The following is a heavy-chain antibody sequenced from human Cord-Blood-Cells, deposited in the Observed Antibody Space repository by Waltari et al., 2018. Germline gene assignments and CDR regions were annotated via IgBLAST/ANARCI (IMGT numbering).Heavy chain of an antibody. D-gene: IGHD3-10*01. J-gene: IGHJ4*02. Sequence: QVQLVESGGGVVQPGRYLRLSCAASGFTFSGSGWHWVRQAPGKGLEWVAVISYDGSNKYYADSVKGRFTISRDNSKNTLYLQMNSLRAEDTAVYYCAKEGRYYFDYWGQGTLVTVSS. V-gene: IGHV3-30*18. CDR3: AKEGRYYFDY. CDR1: GFTFSGSG. CDR2: ISYDGSNK.